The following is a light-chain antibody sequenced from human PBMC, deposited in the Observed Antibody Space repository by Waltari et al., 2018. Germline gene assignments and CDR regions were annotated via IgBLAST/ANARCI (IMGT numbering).Light chain of an antibody. Sequence: DIVMTQTPLSLSVIPGQPASISCKSSQSLLHHDGNSYSYGYLQRAGQSPQLLVYEVSRRFSGVPDRCSGSGSGTDFTLKISRVEADDVGVYFCMQGKDLPLTFGGGTKVDI. CDR3: MQGKDLPLT. J-gene: IGKJ4*01. V-gene: IGKV2-29*02. CDR1: QSLLHHDGNSY. CDR2: EVS.